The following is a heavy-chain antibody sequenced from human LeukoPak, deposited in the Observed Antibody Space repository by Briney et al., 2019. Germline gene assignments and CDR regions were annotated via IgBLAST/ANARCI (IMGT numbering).Heavy chain of an antibody. Sequence: SVKVSCKTSGYTFTDYYIHWVRQAPGQGLEWMGGIIPIFGTANYAQKFQGRVTITTDESTSTAYMELSSLRSEDTAVYYCARAFDLNWNSFDYWGQGTLVTVSS. D-gene: IGHD1-7*01. CDR3: ARAFDLNWNSFDY. CDR1: GYTFTDYY. J-gene: IGHJ4*02. V-gene: IGHV1-69*05. CDR2: IIPIFGTA.